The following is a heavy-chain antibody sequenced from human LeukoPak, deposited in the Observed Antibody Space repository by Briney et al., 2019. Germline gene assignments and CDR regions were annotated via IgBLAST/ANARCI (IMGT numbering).Heavy chain of an antibody. Sequence: GGSLRLSCAASGFTFSSYGMHWVRQAPGKGLEWVAFIRYDGSNKYYADSVKGRFTISRDNSKKTLYLELSSLTGEDTAVYYCAKDDAWIRFGEWSQGTLVTVSS. CDR2: IRYDGSNK. D-gene: IGHD3-10*01. J-gene: IGHJ4*02. CDR1: GFTFSSYG. CDR3: AKDDAWIRFGE. V-gene: IGHV3-30*02.